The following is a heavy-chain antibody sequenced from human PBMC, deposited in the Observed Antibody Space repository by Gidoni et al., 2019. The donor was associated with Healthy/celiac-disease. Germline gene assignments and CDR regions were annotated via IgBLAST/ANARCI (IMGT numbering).Heavy chain of an antibody. Sequence: QVQLQESGPGLVKPSQTLSLTCPVSGGSISSGSYYWSWIRQPAGKGLEWIGRIYTSGSTNYNPSLKSRVTISVDTSKNQFSLKLSSVTAADTAVYYCARDGSRSSSGRNWFDPWGQGTLVTVSS. CDR3: ARDGSRSSSGRNWFDP. V-gene: IGHV4-61*02. J-gene: IGHJ5*02. CDR2: IYTSGST. D-gene: IGHD6-13*01. CDR1: GGSISSGSYY.